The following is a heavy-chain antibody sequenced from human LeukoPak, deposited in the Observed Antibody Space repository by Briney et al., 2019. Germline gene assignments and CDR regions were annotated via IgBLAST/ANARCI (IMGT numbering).Heavy chain of an antibody. Sequence: SGTLSLTCAVSGDSIISSNWWSWVRQPPGEGLEWIGEIHHSGSTNYNPSLKSRLTMSVDKSTNQFSLRLSSVTAADTAFYYCARIGKVSQYNSWDNWFDHWGQGTLVTVSS. CDR3: ARIGKVSQYNSWDNWFDH. V-gene: IGHV4-4*02. CDR1: GDSIISSNW. J-gene: IGHJ5*02. D-gene: IGHD6-6*01. CDR2: IHHSGST.